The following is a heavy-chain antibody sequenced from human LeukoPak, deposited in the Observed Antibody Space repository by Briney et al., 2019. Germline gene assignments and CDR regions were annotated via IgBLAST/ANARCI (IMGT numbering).Heavy chain of an antibody. D-gene: IGHD2-15*01. CDR2: IWYDGSNK. Sequence: GGSLRLSCAASGFTISSYGIHWVRQAPGKGLEWVAVIWYDGSNKYYADSVKGRFTISRDNSKNTLYLQMNSLRAEDTAVYYCARDLVAAGGRDYWGQGTLVTVSS. J-gene: IGHJ4*02. CDR1: GFTISSYG. V-gene: IGHV3-33*01. CDR3: ARDLVAAGGRDY.